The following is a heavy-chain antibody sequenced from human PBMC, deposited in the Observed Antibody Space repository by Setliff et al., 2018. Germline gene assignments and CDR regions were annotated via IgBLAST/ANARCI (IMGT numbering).Heavy chain of an antibody. CDR1: GGSISSSSYY. J-gene: IGHJ3*02. Sequence: SETLSLTCTVSGGSISSSSYYWGWIRQPPGKGLEWIGSIYYRGSNYYNPSLKSRVTISVDTSKNQFSLKLSSVTAADTAVYYCARDPLRVVVTSDAFDIWGQGTMVTVSS. CDR2: IYYRGSN. V-gene: IGHV4-39*07. D-gene: IGHD3-22*01. CDR3: ARDPLRVVVTSDAFDI.